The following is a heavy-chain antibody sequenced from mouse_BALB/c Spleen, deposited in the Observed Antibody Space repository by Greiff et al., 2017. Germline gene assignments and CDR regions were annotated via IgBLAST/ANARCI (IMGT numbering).Heavy chain of an antibody. J-gene: IGHJ2*01. V-gene: IGHV5-4*02. D-gene: IGHD4-1*02. CDR3: ARESTGTGDFDY. CDR1: GFTFSDYY. CDR2: ISDGGSYT. Sequence: EVQVVESGGGLVKPGGSLKLSCAASGFTFSDYYMYWVRQTPEKRLEWVATISDGGSYTYYPDSVKGRFTISRDNAKNNLYLQMSSLKSEDTAMYYCARESTGTGDFDYWGQGTTLTVSS.